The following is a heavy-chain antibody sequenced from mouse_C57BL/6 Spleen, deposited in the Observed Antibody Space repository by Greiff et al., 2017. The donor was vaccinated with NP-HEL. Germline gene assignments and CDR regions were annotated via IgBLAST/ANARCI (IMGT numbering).Heavy chain of an antibody. V-gene: IGHV6-3*01. CDR1: GFTFSNYW. J-gene: IGHJ2*01. CDR2: IRLKSDNYAT. Sequence: EVHLVESGGGLVQPGGSMKLSCVASGFTFSNYWMNWVRQSPEKGLEWVAQIRLKSDNYATHYAESVKGRFTISRDDSKSSVYLQMNNLRAEDTGIYYCTNDYQYYFDYWGQGTTLTVSS. D-gene: IGHD2-4*01. CDR3: TNDYQYYFDY.